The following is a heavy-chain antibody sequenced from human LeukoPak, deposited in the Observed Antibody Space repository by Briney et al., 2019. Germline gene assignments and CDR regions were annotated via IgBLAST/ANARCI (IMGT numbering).Heavy chain of an antibody. D-gene: IGHD3-10*01. J-gene: IGHJ6*03. CDR3: AREDYYGSGSVSNDYYYYMDV. Sequence: ASVKVSCKASGYTFTRYAMNWVRQAPGQGLEWMGWINTNTGNPTYAQGFTGRFVFSLDTSVSTAYLQISSLKAEDTAVYYCAREDYYGSGSVSNDYYYYMDVWGKGTTVTVSS. V-gene: IGHV7-4-1*02. CDR1: GYTFTRYA. CDR2: INTNTGNP.